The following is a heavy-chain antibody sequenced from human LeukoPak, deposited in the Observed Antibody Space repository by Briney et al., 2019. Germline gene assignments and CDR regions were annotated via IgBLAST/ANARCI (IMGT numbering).Heavy chain of an antibody. CDR1: GHTFTSYG. J-gene: IGHJ6*03. Sequence: ASVKVSCKASGHTFTSYGISWVRQAPGQGLEWMGWISAYNGNTNYAQKLQGRVTMTTDTSTSTAYMELRSLRSDDTAVYYCARSRFAEDFYYYYYMDVWGKGTTVTVSS. D-gene: IGHD2-21*01. CDR3: ARSRFAEDFYYYYYMDV. V-gene: IGHV1-18*01. CDR2: ISAYNGNT.